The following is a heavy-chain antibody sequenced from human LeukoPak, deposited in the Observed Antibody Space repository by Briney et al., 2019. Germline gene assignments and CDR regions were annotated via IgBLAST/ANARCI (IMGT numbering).Heavy chain of an antibody. CDR2: IYYSRST. V-gene: IGHV4-59*01. J-gene: IGHJ5*02. CDR1: GGSISSYY. Sequence: SETLSLTCTVSGGSISSYYWSWIRQPPGKGLEWIGYIYYSRSTNYNPSLKSRVTISVDTSKNQFSLKLSSVTAADTAVYYCARRPHNYYDSSGYYFDPWGQGTLVTVSS. CDR3: ARRPHNYYDSSGYYFDP. D-gene: IGHD3-22*01.